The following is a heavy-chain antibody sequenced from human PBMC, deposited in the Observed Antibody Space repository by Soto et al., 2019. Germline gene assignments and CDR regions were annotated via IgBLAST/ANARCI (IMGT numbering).Heavy chain of an antibody. CDR3: ARGFATVTPRSFYYYYGMDV. J-gene: IGHJ6*02. D-gene: IGHD4-17*01. CDR2: IIPIFGTA. CDR1: GGTFSSYA. V-gene: IGHV1-69*13. Sequence: ASVKVSCKASGGTFSSYAISWVRQAPGQGLEWMGGIIPIFGTANYAQKFQGRVTITADESTSTAYMELSSLRSEDTAVYYCARGFATVTPRSFYYYYGMDVWGQGTTVTV.